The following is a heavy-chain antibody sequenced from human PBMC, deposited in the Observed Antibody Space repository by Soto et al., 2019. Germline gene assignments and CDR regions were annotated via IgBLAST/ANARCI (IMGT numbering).Heavy chain of an antibody. V-gene: IGHV1-8*01. J-gene: IGHJ4*01. CDR2: MNPNSGNT. D-gene: IGHD2-15*01. CDR3: PGEDRSNVFEY. CDR1: GYTFASYD. Sequence: SVKVSCKXSGYTFASYDSNWVLQAPGQGLEWMGWMNPNSGNTGYAQSFQGRVTMTRDNPISTAYMELSSLTSEDTAVYYCPGEDRSNVFEYLGQGTPGTGSS.